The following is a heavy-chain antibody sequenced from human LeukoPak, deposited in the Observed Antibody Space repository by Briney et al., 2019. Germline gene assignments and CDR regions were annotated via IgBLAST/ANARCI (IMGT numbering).Heavy chain of an antibody. V-gene: IGHV1-8*01. D-gene: IGHD6-6*01. CDR3: ATISSFSYYYGMDV. Sequence: ASVTVSCKASGYTFTSYDINWVRQAPGQGLEWMGWMNPNSGNTGYAQKFQGRVTMTRNTSISTAYMELSSLRSEDTAVYYCATISSFSYYYGMDVWGQGTTVTVSS. J-gene: IGHJ6*02. CDR1: GYTFTSYD. CDR2: MNPNSGNT.